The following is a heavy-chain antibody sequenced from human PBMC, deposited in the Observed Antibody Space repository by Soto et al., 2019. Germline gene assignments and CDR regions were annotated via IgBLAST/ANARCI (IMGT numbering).Heavy chain of an antibody. CDR3: ARPLYCSGGSCNDY. CDR2: IYSSGSA. Sequence: SETLSLTCTVSGDTLHSPKYYWGWIRQPPGRGLEWIGSIYSSGSASYNPSLKSRVTISVDTSKNQFSLKLSSVTAADTAVYYCARPLYCSGGSCNDYWGQGTLVTVSS. D-gene: IGHD2-15*01. V-gene: IGHV4-39*01. CDR1: GDTLHSPKYY. J-gene: IGHJ4*02.